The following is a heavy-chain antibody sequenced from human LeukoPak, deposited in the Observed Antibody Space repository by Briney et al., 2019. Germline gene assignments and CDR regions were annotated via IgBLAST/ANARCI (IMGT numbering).Heavy chain of an antibody. D-gene: IGHD3-9*01. CDR1: GGSISSGDYY. CDR3: AREGPDILTGYYEDY. V-gene: IGHV4-30-4*01. CDR2: IYYSGST. Sequence: SQTLSLTCTVSGGSISSGDYYWSWIRQPPGKGLEWIGYIYYSGSTYYNPSLKSRVTISVDTSKNQFSLKLSSVTAAHTAVYYCAREGPDILTGYYEDYWGQGTLVTVSS. J-gene: IGHJ4*02.